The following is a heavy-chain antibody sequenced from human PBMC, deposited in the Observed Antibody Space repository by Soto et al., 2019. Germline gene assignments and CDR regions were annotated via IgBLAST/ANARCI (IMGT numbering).Heavy chain of an antibody. CDR3: ARGYYYDSSGQAFDI. V-gene: IGHV1-2*04. Sequence: ASVKVSCKASGYTFTTYAISWVRQAPGQGLEWMGWINPNSGGTNYAQNFQGWVTMTRDTSISTAYMELSRLRSDDTAAYYCARGYYYDSSGQAFDIWGQGTMVTVSS. J-gene: IGHJ3*02. D-gene: IGHD3-22*01. CDR1: GYTFTTYA. CDR2: INPNSGGT.